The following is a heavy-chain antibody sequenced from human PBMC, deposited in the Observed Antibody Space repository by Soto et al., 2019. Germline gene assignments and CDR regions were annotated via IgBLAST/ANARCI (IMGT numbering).Heavy chain of an antibody. V-gene: IGHV4-4*07. CDR1: GGSISSYY. D-gene: IGHD3-16*01. Sequence: QVQVQESGPGLVKPSETLSLTCTVSGGSISSYYVSWIRQSAGKGLEWIGRIDTSGTTNYNPSLKSRVTMSGDASKSPFSLNLSCLTAEDTAVYYCARGPRGYVYYHGMDVWGQGTTVTVSS. CDR2: IDTSGTT. CDR3: ARGPRGYVYYHGMDV. J-gene: IGHJ6*02.